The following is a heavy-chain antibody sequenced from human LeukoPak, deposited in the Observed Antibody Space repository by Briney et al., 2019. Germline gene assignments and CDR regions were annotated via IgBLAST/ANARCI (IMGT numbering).Heavy chain of an antibody. CDR3: ARAAPATVTRFGKDAFDI. Sequence: SETLSLTCTVSGGSISSGGYYWSWIRQPPGKGLEWIGYIYYSGSTNYNPSLKSRVTISVDTSKYQFSLKLSSVTAADTAVYHCARAAPATVTRFGKDAFDIWGQGTMVTVSS. V-gene: IGHV4-61*08. CDR2: IYYSGST. D-gene: IGHD4-17*01. CDR1: GGSISSGGYY. J-gene: IGHJ3*02.